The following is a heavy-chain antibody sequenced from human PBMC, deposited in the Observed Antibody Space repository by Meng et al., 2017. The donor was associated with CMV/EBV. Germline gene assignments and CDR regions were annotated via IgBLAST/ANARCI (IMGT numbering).Heavy chain of an antibody. J-gene: IGHJ6*02. Sequence: SVKVSCKASGGTFSSYTISWVRQAPGQGLEWMGRIIPILGIANYAQKFQGRATITADKSTSTAYMELSSLRSEDTAVYYCARILPAANYYYYYGMDVWGQGTTVTVSS. CDR1: GGTFSSYT. V-gene: IGHV1-69*02. CDR2: IIPILGIA. CDR3: ARILPAANYYYYYGMDV. D-gene: IGHD2-2*01.